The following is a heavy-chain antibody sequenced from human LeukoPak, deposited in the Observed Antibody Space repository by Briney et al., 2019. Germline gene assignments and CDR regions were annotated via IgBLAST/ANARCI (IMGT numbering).Heavy chain of an antibody. CDR3: ARDTEDIVVVPAAIPRSWFDP. CDR1: GFTFDDYG. J-gene: IGHJ5*02. D-gene: IGHD2-2*02. Sequence: GGSLRLSCAASGFTFDDYGMSWVRQAPGKGLEWVSGISWNGGSTGYADSVKGRFTISSDNAKHSLNLQMNSLRAEDTALYYCARDTEDIVVVPAAIPRSWFDPCGQGTLVTVSS. CDR2: ISWNGGST. V-gene: IGHV3-20*04.